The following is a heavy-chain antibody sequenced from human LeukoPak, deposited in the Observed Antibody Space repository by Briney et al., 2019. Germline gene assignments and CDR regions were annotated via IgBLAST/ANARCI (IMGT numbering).Heavy chain of an antibody. D-gene: IGHD2-8*01. V-gene: IGHV4-34*01. CDR1: GGPFSGYY. J-gene: IGHJ5*02. CDR3: ARVTYCTTTSCHPLGWFDP. Sequence: PSETLSPTCAVYGGPFSGYYWSWIRQAPGKGLEWIGEINHSGSFNYNPSLKSRLLILVDTSKNQFSLKLSSVTAADTAVYYCARVTYCTTTSCHPLGWFDPWGQGTLVTVSS. CDR2: INHSGSF.